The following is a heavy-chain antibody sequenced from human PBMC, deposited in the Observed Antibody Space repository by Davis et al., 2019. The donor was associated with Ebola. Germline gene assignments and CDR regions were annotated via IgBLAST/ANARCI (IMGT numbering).Heavy chain of an antibody. J-gene: IGHJ4*02. Sequence: PSQTLSPTCDLSGGSMSSHYWNWIRPLPGKGLVWIGKMYHLGNTNYNSSLKSRVSMSIDTSKNQFSLRLTDVSAAAAAVYFCARGPPRLGFDLWGQGTLVTVSS. D-gene: IGHD3-9*01. V-gene: IGHV4-59*11. CDR1: GGSMSSHY. CDR2: MYHLGNT. CDR3: ARGPPRLGFDL.